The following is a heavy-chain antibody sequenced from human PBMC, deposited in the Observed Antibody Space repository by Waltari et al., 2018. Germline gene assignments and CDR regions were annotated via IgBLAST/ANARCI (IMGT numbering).Heavy chain of an antibody. CDR1: GFSLSTSGVG. Sequence: QITLKESGPTLVTPTQTLTLTCTFSGFSLSTSGVGVGWIRQPPGKALEWLAIIYWNDERYSPSLKSRLTITKDTSKNQVVLKMTNMDPVDTATYYCVHRRHCDGSSCLQSWFDPWGQGTLVTVSS. CDR2: IYWNDE. V-gene: IGHV2-5*01. D-gene: IGHD2-15*01. CDR3: VHRRHCDGSSCLQSWFDP. J-gene: IGHJ5*02.